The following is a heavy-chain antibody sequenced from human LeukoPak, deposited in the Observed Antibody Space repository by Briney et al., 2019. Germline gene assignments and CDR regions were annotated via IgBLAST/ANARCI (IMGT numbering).Heavy chain of an antibody. CDR2: ILYDGSNK. J-gene: IGHJ4*02. CDR3: ATRDQAAAGADY. Sequence: SGGSLRLSCAASGFIFSNYAMHWVRQAPGKGLEWVAVILYDGSNKYYADSVKGRFTISRDNSKNTLYLQMNGLRAEDTAVYYCATRDQAAAGADYWGQGTLVTVSS. CDR1: GFIFSNYA. V-gene: IGHV3-30-3*01. D-gene: IGHD6-13*01.